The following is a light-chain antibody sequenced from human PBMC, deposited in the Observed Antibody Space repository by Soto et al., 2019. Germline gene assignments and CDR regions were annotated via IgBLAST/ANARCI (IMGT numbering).Light chain of an antibody. CDR2: ATS. J-gene: IGKJ3*01. CDR3: QQSYRTPFT. CDR1: QSINNY. V-gene: IGKV1-39*01. Sequence: DIQLTQSPSSLSASVGDRVTITCRTSQSINNYLNWYQHIPGKAPRLLIYATSTLQRGVPPRFRGGGSGTLFTLTISSLQPEDFATYYGQQSYRTPFTFGPGTTADIK.